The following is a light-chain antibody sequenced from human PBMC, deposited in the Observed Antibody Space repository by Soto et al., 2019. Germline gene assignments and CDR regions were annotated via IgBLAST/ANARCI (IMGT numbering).Light chain of an antibody. CDR3: QQYGSSPRT. Sequence: EIVLTQSPATLSLSPGERATLSCGASQSVSSSYLAWYQQKPGLAPRLLIYDASSRATGIPDRFSGSGSGTDFTLTISRLEPEAFPVYYCQQYGSSPRTFGQGTKVDIK. J-gene: IGKJ1*01. V-gene: IGKV3D-20*01. CDR1: QSVSSSY. CDR2: DAS.